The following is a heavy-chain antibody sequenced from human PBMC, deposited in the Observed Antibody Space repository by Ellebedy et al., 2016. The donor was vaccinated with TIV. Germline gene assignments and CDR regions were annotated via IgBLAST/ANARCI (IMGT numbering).Heavy chain of an antibody. Sequence: AASVKVSCRASGYTFTTYAMHWVRQAPGQRLEWMGWINAGNGDTKYSQKFQGRVTITRDTSASTDYMELSSLRSEDTAVYYCARGVSRRWMEGFYWGQGTLVTVSS. V-gene: IGHV1-3*01. CDR2: INAGNGDT. CDR3: ARGVSRRWMEGFY. J-gene: IGHJ4*02. CDR1: GYTFTTYA. D-gene: IGHD3-3*01.